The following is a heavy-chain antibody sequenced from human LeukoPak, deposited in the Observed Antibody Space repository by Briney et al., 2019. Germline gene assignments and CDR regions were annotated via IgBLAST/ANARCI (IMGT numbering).Heavy chain of an antibody. J-gene: IGHJ4*02. CDR1: GYTFTSYG. D-gene: IGHD6-25*01. Sequence: ASVTVSCTASGYTFTSYGISWVRQAPGQGLEWMGWISAYNGNTNYAQKLHGRVTMTTDTSTSTAYMELSSLRSGDTAVYCCARVAATGNIDYWGQGTLVTVSS. V-gene: IGHV1-18*01. CDR2: ISAYNGNT. CDR3: ARVAATGNIDY.